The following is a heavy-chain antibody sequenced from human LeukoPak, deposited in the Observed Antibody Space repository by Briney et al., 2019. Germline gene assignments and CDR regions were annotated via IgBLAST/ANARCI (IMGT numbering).Heavy chain of an antibody. CDR3: TAWGGYDTDAFDI. Sequence: PGRSLRLSCTASGFTFGDYAMSWVRQAPGKGLEWVGFIRSKAYGGTTEYAASVKGRFTISRDDSKSIAYLQMNSLKTEDTAVYYCTAWGGYDTDAFDISGQGTMVTVSS. V-gene: IGHV3-49*04. J-gene: IGHJ3*02. CDR1: GFTFGDYA. D-gene: IGHD5-12*01. CDR2: IRSKAYGGTT.